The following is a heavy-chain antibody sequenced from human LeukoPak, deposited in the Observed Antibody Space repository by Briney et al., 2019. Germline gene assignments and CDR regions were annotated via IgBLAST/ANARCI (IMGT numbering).Heavy chain of an antibody. V-gene: IGHV1-24*01. J-gene: IGHJ3*02. CDR3: ATGPLLRELKRGYAFDI. Sequence: ASVKVSCKVSGYTLTELSMHWVRQAPGKGLEWMGGFDPEDGETIYAQKFQGRVTMTEDTSTDTAYMELSSLRSEDTAVYYCATGPLLRELKRGYAFDIWGQGTMVTASS. CDR2: FDPEDGET. CDR1: GYTLTELS. D-gene: IGHD1-26*01.